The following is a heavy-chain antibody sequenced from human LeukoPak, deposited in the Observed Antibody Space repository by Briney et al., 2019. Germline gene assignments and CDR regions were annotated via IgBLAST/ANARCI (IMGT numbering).Heavy chain of an antibody. CDR2: ISSSSSYI. J-gene: IGHJ4*02. CDR3: ARSTA. Sequence: PGGSLRLSCAASGFTFSSSSVSSARHPGGGWLEWVSSISSSSSYIYYADSVKGRFTISRDNAKNSLYLQMNSLRAEDRAVYYCARSTAWGKGTLVTVSS. D-gene: IGHD2-2*01. CDR1: GFTFSSSS. V-gene: IGHV3-21*01.